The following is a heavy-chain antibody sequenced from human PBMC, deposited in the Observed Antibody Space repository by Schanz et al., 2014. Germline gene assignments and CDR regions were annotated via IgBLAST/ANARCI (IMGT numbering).Heavy chain of an antibody. J-gene: IGHJ6*02. CDR3: AREADYYYGMDV. CDR1: GGSISSYY. D-gene: IGHD6-19*01. Sequence: VQLQESGPGLVKPSETLSLTCTVSGGSISSYYWSWIRQPPGKGLEWIGYIYYSGSTKYNPSLKSRVTISVDTSKNQFSLKLSSVTAADTAVYYCAREADYYYGMDVWGQGTTVTVSS. CDR2: IYYSGST. V-gene: IGHV4-59*01.